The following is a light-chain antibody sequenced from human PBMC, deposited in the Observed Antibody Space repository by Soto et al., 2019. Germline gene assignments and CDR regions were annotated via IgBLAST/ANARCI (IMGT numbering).Light chain of an antibody. CDR1: QSISSY. CDR3: QQRYSTPFT. CDR2: AAS. Sequence: DIQMTQSPSSLSASVGDRVTITCRASQSISSYLNWYQQKPGKAPKLLIYAASSLQSGVPSRFSGSGSGTDVTLTISSLQPEDIATYYCQQRYSTPFTFGQGTKLEIK. J-gene: IGKJ2*01. V-gene: IGKV1-39*01.